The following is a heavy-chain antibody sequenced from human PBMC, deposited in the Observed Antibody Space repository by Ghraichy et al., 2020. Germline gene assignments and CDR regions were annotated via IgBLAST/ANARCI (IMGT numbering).Heavy chain of an antibody. D-gene: IGHD3-3*01. Sequence: SETLSLTCTVSGGSISSYYWSWIRQPPGKGLEWIGYIYYSGSTNYNPSLKSRVTISVDTSKNQFSLKLGSVTAADTAVYYCARDRKTYYDFWSGQPHWYFDLWGRGPLVTVSS. V-gene: IGHV4-59*01. CDR1: GGSISSYY. J-gene: IGHJ2*01. CDR2: IYYSGST. CDR3: ARDRKTYYDFWSGQPHWYFDL.